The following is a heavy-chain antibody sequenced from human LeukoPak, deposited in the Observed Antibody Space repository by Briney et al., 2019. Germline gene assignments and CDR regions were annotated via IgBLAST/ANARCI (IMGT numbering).Heavy chain of an antibody. CDR2: ISGSGGST. CDR1: GFTFSSYA. D-gene: IGHD3-22*01. J-gene: IGHJ3*01. V-gene: IGHV3-23*01. Sequence: GGSLRLSCAASGFTFSSYAMSWVRQAPGKGLEWVSAISGSGGSTYYADSVKGRFTISRDNSKNTLYLQMNSLRAEDTAVYYCAKAPYYDSSGYYLSWGQGTMVTVSS. CDR3: AKAPYYDSSGYYLS.